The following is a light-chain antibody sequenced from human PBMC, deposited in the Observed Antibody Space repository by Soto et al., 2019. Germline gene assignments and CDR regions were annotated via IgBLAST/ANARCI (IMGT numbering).Light chain of an antibody. CDR1: QNIGNY. Sequence: DIQLTQSPSSLSASIGDSITVTCRASQNIGNYLNWFQQKPGRAPKLLIYAASTLQGGAPSRFSGSGSGTDFSLTISSLKLEDFATCYCQQTHTSPRPVGQGTRVEI. CDR2: AAS. CDR3: QQTHTSPRP. V-gene: IGKV1-39*01. J-gene: IGKJ1*01.